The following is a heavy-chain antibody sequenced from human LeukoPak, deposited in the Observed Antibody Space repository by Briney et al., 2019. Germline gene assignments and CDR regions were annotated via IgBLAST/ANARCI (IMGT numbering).Heavy chain of an antibody. V-gene: IGHV4-59*13. Sequence: KTSETLSLTCTVSGGSIGTYYWNWIRQPPGKGLEWIGYCADSGIATYNPSLKSRVTISLDSSKSQFSLKLNSVTADDTAVYYCARSGGCSSWSVWGQGTLVTVSS. CDR3: ARSGGCSSWSV. D-gene: IGHD2-2*01. CDR1: GGSIGTYY. CDR2: CADSGIA. J-gene: IGHJ4*02.